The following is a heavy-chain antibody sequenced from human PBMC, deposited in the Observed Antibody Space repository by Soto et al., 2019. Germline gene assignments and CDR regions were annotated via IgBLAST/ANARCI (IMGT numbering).Heavy chain of an antibody. CDR3: ARGTFNWEDAFDI. Sequence: SQTLSLTCAISGDSVSSNSAAWSWIRQSPSRRLEWLGRTYYRSKWYNDYAVSVKSRITINPDTSKNQFSLQLNSVTPEDTAVYYCARGTFNWEDAFDIWGQGTMVTVSS. CDR1: GDSVSSNSAA. CDR2: TYYRSKWYN. D-gene: IGHD7-27*01. J-gene: IGHJ3*02. V-gene: IGHV6-1*01.